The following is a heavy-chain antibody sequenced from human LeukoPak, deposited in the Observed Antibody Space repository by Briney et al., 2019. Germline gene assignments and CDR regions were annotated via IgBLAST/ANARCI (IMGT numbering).Heavy chain of an antibody. D-gene: IGHD2-21*02. V-gene: IGHV4-31*03. CDR1: GDSINNGGFY. CDR2: IFYSGNT. CDR3: ARTRLRGDPFDY. Sequence: SETLSLTCSVSGDSINNGGFYWSWIRQLPGKGLEWIGFIFYSGNTYYNPSLKRRSTISVDTSNSQFSLKLNYVTAADTAVYYCARTRLRGDPFDYWGQGTLVTVSS. J-gene: IGHJ4*02.